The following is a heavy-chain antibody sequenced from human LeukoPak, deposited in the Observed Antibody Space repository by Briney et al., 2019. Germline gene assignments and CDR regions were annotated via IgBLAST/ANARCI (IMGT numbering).Heavy chain of an antibody. Sequence: VASVKVSCKTSGYTFTTCAVHWVRQAPGQRLEWMGWIHADSGNTKYSQKLQGRVAIARDTSACTIYMELTSLRIEDTAVYFCTIGLAGDWDAFDIWGLGTMVTVSS. J-gene: IGHJ3*02. CDR3: TIGLAGDWDAFDI. V-gene: IGHV1-3*01. CDR1: GYTFTTCA. D-gene: IGHD6-19*01. CDR2: IHADSGNT.